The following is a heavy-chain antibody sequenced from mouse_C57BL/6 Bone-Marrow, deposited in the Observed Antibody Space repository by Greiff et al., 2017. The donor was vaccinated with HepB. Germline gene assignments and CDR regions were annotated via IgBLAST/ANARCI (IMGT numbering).Heavy chain of an antibody. J-gene: IGHJ4*01. CDR1: GFSFNTYA. CDR3: GRGNYPLAMDY. D-gene: IGHD2-1*01. Sequence: EVKLVESGGGLVQPKGSLKLSCAASGFSFNTYAMNWVRQAPGKGLEWVARIRSKSNNYATYYADSVKDRFTISRDDSESMLYLQMNNLKTEDTAMYYCGRGNYPLAMDYWGQGTSVTVSA. CDR2: IRSKSNNYAT. V-gene: IGHV10-1*01.